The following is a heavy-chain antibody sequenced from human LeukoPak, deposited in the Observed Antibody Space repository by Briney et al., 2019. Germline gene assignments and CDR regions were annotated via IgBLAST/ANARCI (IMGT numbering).Heavy chain of an antibody. CDR3: AKFPHVWGTYFDY. D-gene: IGHD3-16*01. Sequence: PGGSLRLSCAASGFTFSSYAMSWVRQAPGKGLEWVSAISGSGGSTYYADSVKGRFTISRGNSKNTLYLQMNSLRAEDTAVYYCAKFPHVWGTYFDYWGQGTLVTVSS. J-gene: IGHJ4*02. CDR2: ISGSGGST. V-gene: IGHV3-23*01. CDR1: GFTFSSYA.